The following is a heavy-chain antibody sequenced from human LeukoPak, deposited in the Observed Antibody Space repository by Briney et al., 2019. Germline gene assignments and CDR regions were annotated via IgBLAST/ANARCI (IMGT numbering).Heavy chain of an antibody. J-gene: IGHJ3*02. V-gene: IGHV4-39*07. CDR1: GGSISSGGYY. Sequence: PSETLSLTCTVSGGSISSGGYYWSWIRQPPGKGLEWIGEINHSGSTNYNPSLKSRVTISVDTSKNQFSLKLSSVTAADTAVYYCARGPINLRFLEWSMGNDAFDIWGQGTMVTVSS. CDR3: ARGPINLRFLEWSMGNDAFDI. D-gene: IGHD3-3*01. CDR2: INHSGST.